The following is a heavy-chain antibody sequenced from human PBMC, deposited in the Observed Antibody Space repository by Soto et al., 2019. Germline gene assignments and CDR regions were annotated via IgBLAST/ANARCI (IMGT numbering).Heavy chain of an antibody. CDR2: IYYSGST. CDR1: GGSISSGGYY. Sequence: QVQLQESGPGLVKPSQTLSLTCTVSGGSISSGGYYWSWIRQHPGKGLEWIGYIYYSGSTYYNPSLKSRVTISVDTSKNQFSLKLSSVTAADTAVYYCVSSSDYLYYFDYWGQGTLVTVSS. D-gene: IGHD4-17*01. V-gene: IGHV4-31*03. J-gene: IGHJ4*02. CDR3: VSSSDYLYYFDY.